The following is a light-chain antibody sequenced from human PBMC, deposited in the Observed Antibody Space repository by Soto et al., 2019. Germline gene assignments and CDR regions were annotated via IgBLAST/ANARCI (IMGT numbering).Light chain of an antibody. V-gene: IGKV3-20*01. Sequence: IVLTQSPGTLSLSPGERTTLSCRASQSISRYLAWYQQKPGQGPRLLIYGASSRATGTPDRFSGSGSGTDFTLTINRLEPEDFALYYCQQYRSSPPTFGQGTKV. J-gene: IGKJ1*01. CDR3: QQYRSSPPT. CDR1: QSISRY. CDR2: GAS.